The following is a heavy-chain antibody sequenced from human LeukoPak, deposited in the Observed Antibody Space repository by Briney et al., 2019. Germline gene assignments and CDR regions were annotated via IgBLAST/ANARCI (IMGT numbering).Heavy chain of an antibody. CDR3: ARLGYYGSGNNWFDP. V-gene: IGHV4-59*08. J-gene: IGHJ5*02. Sequence: SETLSLTCTVSGGSISSYYWSWIRQPPGKGLEWIGYIYYSGSTNYNPSLKSRVTISVDTSKNQFSLKLSSVTAADTAVYYCARLGYYGSGNNWFDPWGQGTLVTVSS. CDR1: GGSISSYY. D-gene: IGHD3-10*01. CDR2: IYYSGST.